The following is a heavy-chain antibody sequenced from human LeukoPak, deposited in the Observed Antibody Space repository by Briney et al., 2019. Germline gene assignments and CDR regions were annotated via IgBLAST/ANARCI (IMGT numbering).Heavy chain of an antibody. CDR2: ITESGDNT. Sequence: GGSLRLSCAASGFTFSTYTMNWVRQAPGKGLEWVSTITESGDNTHYTESVKGRFTFSRDNSRNTMYLQMNSLRAEDTAVYYCAKAGELWSPYYFDYWGQGTLVTVSS. V-gene: IGHV3-23*01. CDR1: GFTFSTYT. CDR3: AKAGELWSPYYFDY. D-gene: IGHD3-16*01. J-gene: IGHJ4*02.